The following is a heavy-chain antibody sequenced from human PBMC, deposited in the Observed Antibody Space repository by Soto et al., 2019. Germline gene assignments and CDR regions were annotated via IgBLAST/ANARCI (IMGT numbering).Heavy chain of an antibody. CDR1: GYTFTIYG. CDR3: ARDYDILTGYHPDAFDI. D-gene: IGHD3-9*01. Sequence: ASVKVSCKASGYTFTIYGISWVLQAPGQGLEWMGWISAYNGNTNYAQKLQGRVTMTTDTSTSTAYMELRSLRSDDTAVYYCARDYDILTGYHPDAFDIWGQGTMVTVS. CDR2: ISAYNGNT. J-gene: IGHJ3*02. V-gene: IGHV1-18*01.